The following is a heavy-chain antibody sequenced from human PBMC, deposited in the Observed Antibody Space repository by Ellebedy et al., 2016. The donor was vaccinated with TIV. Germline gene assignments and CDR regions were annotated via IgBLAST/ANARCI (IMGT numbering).Heavy chain of an antibody. Sequence: MPSETLSLTCTVSGGSISSSSYYWGWIRQPPGKGLEWIGSIYYSGSTYYNPSLKSRVTISVDTSKNQFSLKLSSVTAADTAVYYCARHSRGSVDYWGQGTLVTVSS. CDR2: IYYSGST. J-gene: IGHJ4*02. D-gene: IGHD3-10*01. V-gene: IGHV4-39*01. CDR3: ARHSRGSVDY. CDR1: GGSISSSSYY.